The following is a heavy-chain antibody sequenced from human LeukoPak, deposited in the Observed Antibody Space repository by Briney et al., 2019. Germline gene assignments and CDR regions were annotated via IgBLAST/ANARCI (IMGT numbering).Heavy chain of an antibody. CDR1: GYTFTGYY. J-gene: IGHJ6*03. Sequence: ASVKVSCKASGYTFTGYYMHWVRQAPGQGLEWMGWISAYNGNTNYAQKLQGRVTMTTDTSTSTAYMELRSLRSDDTAVYYCARVDYDILTGYYKGYYYYYMDVWGKGTTVTVSS. V-gene: IGHV1-18*04. CDR2: ISAYNGNT. D-gene: IGHD3-9*01. CDR3: ARVDYDILTGYYKGYYYYYMDV.